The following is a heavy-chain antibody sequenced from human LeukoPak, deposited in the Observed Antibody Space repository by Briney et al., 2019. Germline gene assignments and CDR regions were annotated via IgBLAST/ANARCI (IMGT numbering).Heavy chain of an antibody. CDR3: AKPLRGWYDFDY. D-gene: IGHD6-19*01. CDR2: INSAGGGT. CDR1: GFTFRNYA. Sequence: GGSLRLSCVPSGFTFRNYAMSWVRQAPGKGLEWVSAINSAGGGTHYADSVKGRFTISRDNSKNTVFLQMNSLRAEDTAVYYCAKPLRGWYDFDYWGQGTLVTVSS. J-gene: IGHJ4*02. V-gene: IGHV3-23*01.